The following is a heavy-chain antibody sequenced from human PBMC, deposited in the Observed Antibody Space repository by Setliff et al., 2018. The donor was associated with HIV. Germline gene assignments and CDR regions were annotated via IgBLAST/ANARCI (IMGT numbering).Heavy chain of an antibody. D-gene: IGHD3-3*01. CDR3: VRGVQSPPHYSYYYMDV. J-gene: IGHJ6*03. CDR2: INPKSDGT. CDR1: GYSFTDYY. Sequence: GASVKVSCKASGYSFTDYYIHWVRQAPGQGLEWMGWINPKSDGTNYAQKFQGRVTITTDESTTTAYMELSSLRSEDTALYYCVRGVQSPPHYSYYYMDVWGEGTMVTVSS. V-gene: IGHV1-2*02.